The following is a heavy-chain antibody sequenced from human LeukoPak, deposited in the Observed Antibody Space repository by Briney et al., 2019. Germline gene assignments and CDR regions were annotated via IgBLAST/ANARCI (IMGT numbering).Heavy chain of an antibody. V-gene: IGHV3-23*01. CDR2: ISGSGGST. Sequence: GGSLRLSCGDSGFTFSSYGMSWVLQAPGKGLEWFSAISGSGGSTYYADSVKGRFTISRDNSKNTLYLQMNSLRAEDTAVYYCASHRRYDSSGYYHSGVDYWGQGTLVTVSS. D-gene: IGHD3-22*01. J-gene: IGHJ4*02. CDR3: ASHRRYDSSGYYHSGVDY. CDR1: GFTFSSYG.